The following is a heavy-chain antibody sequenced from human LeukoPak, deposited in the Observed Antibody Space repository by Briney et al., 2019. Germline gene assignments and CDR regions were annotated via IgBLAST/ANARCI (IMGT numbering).Heavy chain of an antibody. V-gene: IGHV1-69*06. D-gene: IGHD3-9*01. CDR2: IIPIFGTA. CDR1: GGTFSSYA. CDR3: ARSGVGSDLNGRTDWLLHYFDY. J-gene: IGHJ4*02. Sequence: ASVKVSCKASGGTFSSYAISWVRQAPGQGLEWMGGIIPIFGTANYAQKFQGRVTITADKSTSTAYMELSSLRSEDTAVYYCARSGVGSDLNGRTDWLLHYFDYWGQGTLVTVSS.